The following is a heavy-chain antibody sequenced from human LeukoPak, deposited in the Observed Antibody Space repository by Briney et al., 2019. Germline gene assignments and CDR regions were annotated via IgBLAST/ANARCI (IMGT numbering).Heavy chain of an antibody. V-gene: IGHV5-51*01. D-gene: IGHD2-15*01. Sequence: GESLKISCKGSGYSFTSYWIGWVRQMPGKGLEWVGIIYPGDSDTRYSPSFQGQVTISADKSISTAYLQWSSLKASDIAMYYCASQLTPFDCSGGSCYSRMDAFDIWGQGTMVTVSS. J-gene: IGHJ3*02. CDR3: ASQLTPFDCSGGSCYSRMDAFDI. CDR2: IYPGDSDT. CDR1: GYSFTSYW.